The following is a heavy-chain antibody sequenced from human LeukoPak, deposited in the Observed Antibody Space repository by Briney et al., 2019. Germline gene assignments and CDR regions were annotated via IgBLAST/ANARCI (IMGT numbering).Heavy chain of an antibody. V-gene: IGHV1-46*01. CDR1: GYSFTSNV. Sequence: ASVKVSCKASGYSFTSNVISWVRQAPGQGLEWMGIINPSGGSTSYAQKFQGRVTMTRDMSTSTDYMELSSLRSEDTAVYYCARDNSVEDTAWWFDPWGQGTLVTVSS. CDR3: ARDNSVEDTAWWFDP. J-gene: IGHJ5*02. CDR2: INPSGGST. D-gene: IGHD4-23*01.